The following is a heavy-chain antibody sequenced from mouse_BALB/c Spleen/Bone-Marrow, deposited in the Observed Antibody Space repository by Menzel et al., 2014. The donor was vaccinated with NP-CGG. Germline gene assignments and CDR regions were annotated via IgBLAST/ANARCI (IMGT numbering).Heavy chain of an antibody. CDR3: ARGAYCYGSSYDAMDY. Sequence: EVMLVESGGGLVQPGGSRQLSCAASGFTFSSFGMHWVRQAPEKGLEWVAYIRRGSSTIYYANTEKGRFTTSRDNPKNSLFLRLTILSSEVAAIYYCARGAYCYGSSYDAMDYWGHGTSVSVSS. CDR2: IRRGSSTI. CDR1: GFTFSSFG. D-gene: IGHD1-1*01. V-gene: IGHV5-17*02. J-gene: IGHJ4*01.